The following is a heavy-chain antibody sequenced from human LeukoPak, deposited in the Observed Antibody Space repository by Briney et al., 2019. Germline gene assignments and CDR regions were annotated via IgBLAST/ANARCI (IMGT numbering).Heavy chain of an antibody. D-gene: IGHD7-27*01. Sequence: GASVKVSCKASGYSFTSYGFNWVRQAPGQGLEWMGWMSAYNGNTNYAQKLQGRVTMTTDTSTSTAYMELRSLRSDDTAVYYCASSVLTGDVPMPLLYAFDIWGRGTMVTVSS. V-gene: IGHV1-18*01. CDR1: GYSFTSYG. CDR3: ASSVLTGDVPMPLLYAFDI. CDR2: MSAYNGNT. J-gene: IGHJ3*02.